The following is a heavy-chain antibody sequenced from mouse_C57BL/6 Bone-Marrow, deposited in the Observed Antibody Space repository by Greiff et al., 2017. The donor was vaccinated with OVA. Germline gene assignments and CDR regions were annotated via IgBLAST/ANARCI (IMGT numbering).Heavy chain of an antibody. CDR2: IYPRSGNT. D-gene: IGHD2-2*01. V-gene: IGHV1-81*01. Sequence: VQLQQSGAELARPGASVKLSCKASGYTFTSYGISWVKQRPGQGLEWIGEIYPRSGNTYYTEKFKGKATLTADKSSSTAYMELRSLTSEASAVYFCASSHYGYDEGYWGQGTTLTVSS. J-gene: IGHJ2*01. CDR1: GYTFTSYG. CDR3: ASSHYGYDEGY.